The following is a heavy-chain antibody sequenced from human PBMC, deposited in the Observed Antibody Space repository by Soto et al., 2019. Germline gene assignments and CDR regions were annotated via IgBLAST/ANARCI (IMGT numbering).Heavy chain of an antibody. CDR3: AGGVLRFLEWLLSAFDY. D-gene: IGHD3-3*01. CDR1: GFTFSSYA. Sequence: GGSLRLSCAASGFTFSSYAMSWVRQAPGKGLEWVSTISATGVTTYYADSVKGRFTISRDNSKNTLYLQMNSLRAEDTAVYYCAGGVLRFLEWLLSAFDYWGQGTLVTVSS. V-gene: IGHV3-23*01. J-gene: IGHJ4*02. CDR2: ISATGVTT.